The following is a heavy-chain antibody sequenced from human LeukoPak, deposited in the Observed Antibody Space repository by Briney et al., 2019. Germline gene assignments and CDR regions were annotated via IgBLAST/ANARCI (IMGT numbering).Heavy chain of an antibody. CDR1: GFTFSSYA. CDR2: ISGSGGST. Sequence: GGSLRLSCAASGFTFSSYAMSWVRQAPGKGLEWASAISGSGGSTYYADSVKGRFTISRDNSKNTLYLQVNSLRAEDTAVYYCAKLLEGMTTVTGDAFDIWGQGTMVTVSS. V-gene: IGHV3-23*01. J-gene: IGHJ3*02. CDR3: AKLLEGMTTVTGDAFDI. D-gene: IGHD4-17*01.